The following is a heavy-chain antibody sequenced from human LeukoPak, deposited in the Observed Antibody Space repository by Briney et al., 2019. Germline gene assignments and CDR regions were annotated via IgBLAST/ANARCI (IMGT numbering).Heavy chain of an antibody. CDR1: GYTFTSYY. V-gene: IGHV1-2*02. CDR3: ARDLDCSSTSCYTFLDY. J-gene: IGHJ4*02. D-gene: IGHD2-2*02. CDR2: INPSGGGT. Sequence: ASVKVSCKASGYTFTSYYMHWVRQAPGKGLEWMGIINPSGGGTNYAQKFQGRVTMTRDTSISAAYMELSRLRSDDTAVYYCARDLDCSSTSCYTFLDYWGQGTLVTVSS.